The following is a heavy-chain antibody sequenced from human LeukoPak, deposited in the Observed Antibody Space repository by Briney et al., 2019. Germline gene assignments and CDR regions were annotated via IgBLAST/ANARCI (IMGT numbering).Heavy chain of an antibody. V-gene: IGHV4-34*01. J-gene: IGHJ1*01. D-gene: IGHD2-2*01. Sequence: SETLSLTCAVYGGSFSGYYWSWIRQPPGKGLEWIGEINHSGSTNYNPSLKSRVTISVDASKNQFSLKLSSVTAADTAVYYCARLDRPPGYCSSTSCKTEYFQHWGQGTLVTVSS. CDR2: INHSGST. CDR3: ARLDRPPGYCSSTSCKTEYFQH. CDR1: GGSFSGYY.